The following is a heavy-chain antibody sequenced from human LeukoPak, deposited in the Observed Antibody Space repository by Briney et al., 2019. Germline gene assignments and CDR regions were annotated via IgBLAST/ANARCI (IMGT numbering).Heavy chain of an antibody. J-gene: IGHJ4*02. CDR2: MNPNSGNT. CDR1: GYTFTSYD. V-gene: IGHV1-8*01. Sequence: ASVKVSCKASGYTFTSYDINWVRQATGQGPEWMGWMNPNSGNTGYAQKFQGRVTMTRNTSISTAHMELSSLRSEDTAVYYCARGWASGSYRKSGFDYWGQGTLVTVSS. CDR3: ARGWASGSYRKSGFDY. D-gene: IGHD3-10*01.